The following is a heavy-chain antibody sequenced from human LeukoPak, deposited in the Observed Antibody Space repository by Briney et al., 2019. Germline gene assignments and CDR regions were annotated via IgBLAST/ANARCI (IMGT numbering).Heavy chain of an antibody. CDR1: GFTFSSYS. Sequence: PGGSLRLSCAASGFTFSSYSMNWVRQAPGKGLEWVSSISSSSSSYIYYADSVKGRFTTSRDNAKNSLYLQMNSLRAEDTAVYYCARTFTMIVVALDYWGQGTLVTVSS. D-gene: IGHD3-22*01. CDR3: ARTFTMIVVALDY. CDR2: ISSSSSSYI. V-gene: IGHV3-21*01. J-gene: IGHJ4*02.